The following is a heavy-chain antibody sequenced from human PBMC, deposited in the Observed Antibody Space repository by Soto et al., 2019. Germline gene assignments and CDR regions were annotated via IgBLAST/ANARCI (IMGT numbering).Heavy chain of an antibody. CDR1: GGTFSSYT. CDR3: ATVKSRSSQVLWPRGMDV. CDR2: FDPEDGET. V-gene: IGHV1-24*01. D-gene: IGHD3-10*01. Sequence: ASVKVSCKASGGTFSSYTISWVRQAPGKGIEWMGGFDPEDGETIYAQKFQGRVTMTEDTSTDTAYMELSSLRSEDTVVFYCATVKSRSSQVLWPRGMDVWGQGTTVTVSS. J-gene: IGHJ6*02.